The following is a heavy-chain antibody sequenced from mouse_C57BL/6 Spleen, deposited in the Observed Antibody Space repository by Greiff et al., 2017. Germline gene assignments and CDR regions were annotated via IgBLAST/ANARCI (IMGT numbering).Heavy chain of an antibody. Sequence: QVQLQQSGPGLVQPSQSLSITCTVSGFSLTSYGVHWVRQSPGKGLEWLGGIWRGGSTDNNAAFMSRLSNTKDNTKCQVFFKMNSRQADGTAIYYWAKNGGNYIDCWGQGATLTDSS. CDR3: AKNGGNYIDC. CDR1: GFSLTSYG. V-gene: IGHV2-5*01. J-gene: IGHJ2*01. CDR2: IWRGGST.